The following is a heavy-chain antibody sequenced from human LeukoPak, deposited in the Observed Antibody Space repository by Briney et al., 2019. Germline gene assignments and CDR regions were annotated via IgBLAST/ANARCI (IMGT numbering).Heavy chain of an antibody. CDR1: GCTLTELS. CDR3: AGGDILAGYLYFDY. V-gene: IGHV1-24*01. D-gene: IGHD3-9*01. Sequence: GASVKVSCKVSGCTLTELSMHWVRQAPGKGLEWMGGFDPEDGETIYAQKFQGRVTMTEDTSTDTAYMELSSLRSEDTAVYYCAGGDILAGYLYFDYWGQGTLVTVSS. J-gene: IGHJ4*02. CDR2: FDPEDGET.